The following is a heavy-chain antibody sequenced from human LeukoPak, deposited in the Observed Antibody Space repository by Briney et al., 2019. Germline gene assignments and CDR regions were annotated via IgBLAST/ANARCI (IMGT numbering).Heavy chain of an antibody. CDR2: ISITSNTI. CDR1: GISFRDYE. V-gene: IGHV3-48*03. Sequence: PGGSLRLSCAASGISFRDYEMNWVRQAPGEGLEWVSYISITSNTIHYADSVKGRFTISRDNTKNSLHLQMTRLRADDTAVYYCARGGLDAYDSWGQGTLVTVSS. J-gene: IGHJ5*01. D-gene: IGHD5-24*01. CDR3: ARGGLDAYDS.